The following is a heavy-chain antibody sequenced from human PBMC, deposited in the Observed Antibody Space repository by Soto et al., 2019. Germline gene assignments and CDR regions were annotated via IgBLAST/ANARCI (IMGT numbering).Heavy chain of an antibody. J-gene: IGHJ4*02. CDR3: VRAGYSTSWLGLLGTGAHGVEIDY. V-gene: IGHV1-18*01. Sequence: QIQLVQSGTEVKKPGATVRVSCKASGYTFISYGISWVRQAPGQGLEWMGWIRTYNVNTNYAQKFQGRVTMATDTSSSPAHMGLRSLRPDDTAVYYCVRAGYSTSWLGLLGTGAHGVEIDYWGQGTQVTVSS. D-gene: IGHD6-13*01. CDR2: IRTYNVNT. CDR1: GYTFISYG.